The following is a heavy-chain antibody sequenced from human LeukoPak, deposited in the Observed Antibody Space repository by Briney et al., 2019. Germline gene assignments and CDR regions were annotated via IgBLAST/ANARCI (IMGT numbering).Heavy chain of an antibody. J-gene: IGHJ4*02. CDR2: IRSKTHGETI. D-gene: IGHD6-19*01. Sequence: GGSLRLSCAASGFNVNNAWMSWVRQAPGKGLEWVGRIRSKTHGETIDYAAPVRGRFTISRDDSKNTLYLQLNSLKTEDTAVYYCATEVIIAVTGNDYWGQGSLVTVSS. CDR1: GFNVNNAW. CDR3: ATEVIIAVTGNDY. V-gene: IGHV3-15*07.